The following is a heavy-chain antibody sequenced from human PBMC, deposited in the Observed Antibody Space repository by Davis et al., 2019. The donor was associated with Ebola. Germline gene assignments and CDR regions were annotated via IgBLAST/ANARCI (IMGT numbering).Heavy chain of an antibody. CDR2: IYYDGST. Sequence: SETLSLTCTVSGGSIGSHKWSWVRQPPGKGLEWIGYIYYDGSTNYNPSLKSRVTMLLARSKAQFSLKLSSVTAADTAVYYCARDRGIRSGGWFDPWGQGTLVTVSS. J-gene: IGHJ5*02. V-gene: IGHV4-59*11. D-gene: IGHD3-16*01. CDR3: ARDRGIRSGGWFDP. CDR1: GGSIGSHK.